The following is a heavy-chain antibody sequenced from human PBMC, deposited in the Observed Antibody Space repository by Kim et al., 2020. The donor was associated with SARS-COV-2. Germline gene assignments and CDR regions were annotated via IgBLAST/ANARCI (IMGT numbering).Heavy chain of an antibody. CDR3: AREQYSSSWTNWYNWFDP. Sequence: KSRVTISVDTSKNQFSLKLSSVTAADTAVYYCAREQYSSSWTNWYNWFDPWGQGTLVTVSS. J-gene: IGHJ5*02. D-gene: IGHD6-13*01. V-gene: IGHV4-31*02.